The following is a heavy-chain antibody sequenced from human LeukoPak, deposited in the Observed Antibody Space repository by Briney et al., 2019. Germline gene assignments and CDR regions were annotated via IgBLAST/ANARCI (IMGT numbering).Heavy chain of an antibody. CDR1: GLSFSNAW. Sequence: GGSLRLSCVAYGLSFSNAWMSWVRQTPGKGLEWIGRIKSKSDGDSVDYAAPVKGRITISRDDWKSTLFLEMTALKTEDTGVYFCTTAPSYYNFNSFDYWGQGTVVTVSS. CDR3: TTAPSYYNFNSFDY. D-gene: IGHD3-3*01. V-gene: IGHV3-15*01. CDR2: IKSKSDGDSV. J-gene: IGHJ4*02.